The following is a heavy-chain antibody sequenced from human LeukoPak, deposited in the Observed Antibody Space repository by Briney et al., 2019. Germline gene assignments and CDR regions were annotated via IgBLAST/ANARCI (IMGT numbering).Heavy chain of an antibody. V-gene: IGHV5-51*01. CDR1: GYSFTSYW. CDR3: ARGIYYYDSSGYYGDAFDI. J-gene: IGHJ3*02. D-gene: IGHD3-22*01. CDR2: TYPGDSDT. Sequence: GESLKISCKGSGYSFTSYWIGWVRQMPGKGLEWMGITYPGDSDTRYSPSFQGQVTISADKSISTAYLQWSSLKASDTAMYYCARGIYYYDSSGYYGDAFDIWGQGTMVTVSS.